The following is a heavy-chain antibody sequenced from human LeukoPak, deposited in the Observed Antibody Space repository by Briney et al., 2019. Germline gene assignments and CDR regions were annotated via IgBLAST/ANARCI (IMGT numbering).Heavy chain of an antibody. CDR1: GGSISSYY. Sequence: SETLSLTCTVSGGSISSYYWGWIRQPPGKGLEWLGYIYYSGSTNYNPSLKSRVTISVDTYKNQFSLKLSSVTAADTAVYYCARRGAYYGNFDYWGQGTLVTVSS. V-gene: IGHV4-59*08. J-gene: IGHJ4*02. CDR2: IYYSGST. CDR3: ARRGAYYGNFDY. D-gene: IGHD1-26*01.